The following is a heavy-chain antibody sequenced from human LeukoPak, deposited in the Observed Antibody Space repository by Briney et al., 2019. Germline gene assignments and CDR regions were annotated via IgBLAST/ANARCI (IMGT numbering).Heavy chain of an antibody. CDR1: GYSISSGYY. Sequence: SETLSLTCTVSGYSISSGYYWGWIRQPPVKGLEWIGSIYHSGSTYYNPSLKSRVTISVDTSKNQFSLKLSSVTAADTAVYYCASHIVVVPMDVWGKGTTVTVSS. CDR3: ASHIVVVPMDV. D-gene: IGHD2-2*01. J-gene: IGHJ6*03. V-gene: IGHV4-38-2*02. CDR2: IYHSGST.